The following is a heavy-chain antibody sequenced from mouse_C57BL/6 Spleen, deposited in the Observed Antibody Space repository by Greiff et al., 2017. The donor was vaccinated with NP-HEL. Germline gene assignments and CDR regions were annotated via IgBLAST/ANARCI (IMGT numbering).Heavy chain of an antibody. CDR3: AKVKLGRGGWYFDV. CDR1: GFTFSDYG. D-gene: IGHD4-1*01. CDR2: ISSGSSTI. V-gene: IGHV5-17*01. Sequence: EVHLVESGGGLVKPGGSLKLSCAASGFTFSDYGMHWVRQAPEKGLEWVAYISSGSSTIYYADTVKGRFTISRDNAKNTLFLQMTSLRSEDTAMYYCAKVKLGRGGWYFDVWGTGTTVTVSS. J-gene: IGHJ1*03.